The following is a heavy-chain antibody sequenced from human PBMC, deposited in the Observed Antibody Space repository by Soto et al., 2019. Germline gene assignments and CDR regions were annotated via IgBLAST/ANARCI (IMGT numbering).Heavy chain of an antibody. CDR1: GFTFSSYG. J-gene: IGHJ4*02. CDR2: ISYDGSNK. V-gene: IGHV3-30*18. CDR3: AKGATGYQLHY. Sequence: GGSLRLSCAASGFTFSSYGMHWVRQAPGKGLEWVAVISYDGSNKYYADSVKGRFTISRDNSKNTLYLQMNSLRAEDTAVYYCAKGATGYQLHYWGQGTLVTVSS. D-gene: IGHD2-2*01.